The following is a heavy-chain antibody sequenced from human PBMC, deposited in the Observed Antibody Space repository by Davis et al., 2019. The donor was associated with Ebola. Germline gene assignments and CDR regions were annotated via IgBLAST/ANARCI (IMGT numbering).Heavy chain of an antibody. J-gene: IGHJ6*02. Sequence: MPGGSLRLSCAVYGGSFSGYYWSWIRQPPGKGLEWIGEINHSGSTNYNPSLKSRVTISVDTSKNQFSLKLSSVTAADTAVYYCARRTEWSAFYYYYGMDVWGQGTTVTVSS. D-gene: IGHD3-3*01. CDR1: GGSFSGYY. CDR3: ARRTEWSAFYYYYGMDV. V-gene: IGHV4-34*01. CDR2: INHSGST.